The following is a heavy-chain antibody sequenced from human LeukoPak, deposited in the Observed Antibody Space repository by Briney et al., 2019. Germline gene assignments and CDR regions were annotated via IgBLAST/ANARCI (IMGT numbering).Heavy chain of an antibody. V-gene: IGHV3-33*01. CDR1: GFTFSSYG. Sequence: GGSLRLSCAASGFTFSSYGMHWVRQAPGKGLEWVAVIWYDGSSKYYADSVKGRFTISRDNSKNTLYLQMNSLRAEDTAVYYCARDAGLWSYYFDYWGQGTLVTVSS. D-gene: IGHD5-18*01. CDR3: ARDAGLWSYYFDY. CDR2: IWYDGSSK. J-gene: IGHJ4*02.